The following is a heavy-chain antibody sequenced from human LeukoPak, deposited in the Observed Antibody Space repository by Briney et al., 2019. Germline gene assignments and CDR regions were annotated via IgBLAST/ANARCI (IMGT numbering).Heavy chain of an antibody. J-gene: IGHJ4*02. CDR2: ISGSGGST. D-gene: IGHD5-18*01. Sequence: GGSLRLSCAASGFTFSSYAMSWVRQAPGKGLEWVSAISGSGGSTYYADSVKGRFTISRDNSKNTLYLQMNNLRAEDTAVYYCAKDQVQRGYYFDYWGQGTLVTVSS. CDR3: AKDQVQRGYYFDY. V-gene: IGHV3-23*01. CDR1: GFTFSSYA.